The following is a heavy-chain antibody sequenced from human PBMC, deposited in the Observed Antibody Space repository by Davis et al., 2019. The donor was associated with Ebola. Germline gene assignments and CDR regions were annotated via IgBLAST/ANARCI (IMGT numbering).Heavy chain of an antibody. CDR2: ISGGYT. V-gene: IGHV3-21*05. J-gene: IGHJ4*02. D-gene: IGHD3-10*01. CDR3: AKDSGSGSYFGLGNYFDY. CDR1: GFSFTSYS. Sequence: GESLKISCAASGFSFTSYSMNWVRQAPGKGLEWVAYISGGYTYYADSVKGRFTISRDNSKNTLYLQMNSLRAEDTAVYYCAKDSGSGSYFGLGNYFDYWGQGTLVTVSS.